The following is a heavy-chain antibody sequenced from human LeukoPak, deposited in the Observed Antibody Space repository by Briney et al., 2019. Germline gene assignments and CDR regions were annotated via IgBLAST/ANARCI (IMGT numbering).Heavy chain of an antibody. CDR2: ISAYNGNT. CDR1: GGTFSSYG. J-gene: IGHJ6*02. CDR3: ARDPLVVVAATYYYYYGMDV. V-gene: IGHV1-18*01. D-gene: IGHD2-15*01. Sequence: ASVKVSCKASGGTFSSYGISWVRQAPGQGLEWMGWISAYNGNTNYAQKLQGRVTMTTDTSTSTAYMELRSLRSDDTAVYYCARDPLVVVAATYYYYYGMDVWGQGTTVTVSS.